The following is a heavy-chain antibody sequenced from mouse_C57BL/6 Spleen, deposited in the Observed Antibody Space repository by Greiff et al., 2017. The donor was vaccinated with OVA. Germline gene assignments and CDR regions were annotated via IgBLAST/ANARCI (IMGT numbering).Heavy chain of an antibody. Sequence: VQLQQSGPELVKPGASVKISCKASGYTFTDYYMNWVKQSHGKSLEWIGDINPNNGGTSYNQKFKGKATLTVDKSSSTAYMELRSLTSEDSAVDYCARGGAYAMDYWGQGTSVTVSS. CDR3: ARGGAYAMDY. V-gene: IGHV1-26*01. CDR1: GYTFTDYY. J-gene: IGHJ4*01. CDR2: INPNNGGT.